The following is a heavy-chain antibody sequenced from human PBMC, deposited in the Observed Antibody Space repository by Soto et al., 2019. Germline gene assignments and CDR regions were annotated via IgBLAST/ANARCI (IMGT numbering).Heavy chain of an antibody. Sequence: HRGGSLRLSCAASGFTFDNYVMTWVRQAPGKGLEWVSAISRSGDTSYYADSAKGRFTISRDNSKSRLYLEMSSLRAEDTALYYCAKDALGGGGISAFDYWGQGILVTVSS. D-gene: IGHD2-15*01. J-gene: IGHJ4*02. CDR3: AKDALGGGGISAFDY. CDR2: ISRSGDTS. CDR1: GFTFDNYV. V-gene: IGHV3-23*01.